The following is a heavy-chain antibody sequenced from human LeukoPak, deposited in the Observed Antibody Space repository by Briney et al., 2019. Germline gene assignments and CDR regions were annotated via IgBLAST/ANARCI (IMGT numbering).Heavy chain of an antibody. J-gene: IGHJ4*02. CDR2: INHSGST. D-gene: IGHD6-19*01. V-gene: IGHV4-34*01. Sequence: SETLSLTCAVYGGSFSGYYWSWIRQPPGKGLEWIGEINHSGSTNYNPSLKSRVTISVDASKNQFSLKLSSVTAADTAVYYCARLQWLVLGYFDYWGQGTLVTVSS. CDR1: GGSFSGYY. CDR3: ARLQWLVLGYFDY.